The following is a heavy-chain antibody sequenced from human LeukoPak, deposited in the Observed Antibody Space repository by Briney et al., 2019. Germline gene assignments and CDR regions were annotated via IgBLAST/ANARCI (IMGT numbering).Heavy chain of an antibody. V-gene: IGHV4-31*03. D-gene: IGHD2-15*01. Sequence: SETLSLTCTVSGGSISSGGYYWSWIRQHPGKGLEWIGYIYYSGSTYYNPSLKSRVTISVDTSKNQFSLRLSSVTAADTAVYYCARANPKRGAARYSFDYWGQGTLVAVSS. CDR2: IYYSGST. CDR1: GGSISSGGYY. J-gene: IGHJ4*02. CDR3: ARANPKRGAARYSFDY.